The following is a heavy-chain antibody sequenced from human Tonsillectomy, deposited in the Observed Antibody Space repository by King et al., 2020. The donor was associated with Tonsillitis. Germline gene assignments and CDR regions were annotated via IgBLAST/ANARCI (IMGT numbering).Heavy chain of an antibody. CDR3: AREGYCSGGSCYMTWFDP. CDR1: GYSISSGFY. J-gene: IGHJ5*02. Sequence: QLQESGPGLVKPSETLSLTCTVSGYSISSGFYWGWIRQPPGKGLEWIGSIYVYHSESTYYNPSLKSRVTISVDTSKNQFSLKLRSVTAADTAVYFCAREGYCSGGSCYMTWFDPWGQGTLVTGSS. CDR2: IYVYHSEST. V-gene: IGHV4-38-2*02. D-gene: IGHD2-15*01.